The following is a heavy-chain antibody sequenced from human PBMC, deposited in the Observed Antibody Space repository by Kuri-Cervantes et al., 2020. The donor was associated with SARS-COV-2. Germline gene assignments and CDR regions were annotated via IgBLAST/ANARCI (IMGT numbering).Heavy chain of an antibody. Sequence: ASGKVSCKASGYIFTNYYMSWVRQAPAQGLEWLGIINPSGGGTSYAQKFQGRVTMTRDTSTSTGYMELSSLRSEDTAVYYCARGRLSSDYFDYWGQGTLVTVSS. J-gene: IGHJ4*02. V-gene: IGHV1-46*01. CDR1: GYIFTNYY. D-gene: IGHD6-6*01. CDR3: ARGRLSSDYFDY. CDR2: INPSGGGT.